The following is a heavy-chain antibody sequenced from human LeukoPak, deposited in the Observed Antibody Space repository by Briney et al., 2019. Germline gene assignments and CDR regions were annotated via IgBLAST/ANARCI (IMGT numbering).Heavy chain of an antibody. CDR3: ARAKRGYYYYYMDV. CDR2: MNPNSGNT. CDR1: GYTFTSYD. Sequence: GASVKVSCKASGYTFTSYDINWVRQATGQGLEWMGWMNPNSGNTGYAQKFQGRVTITRNTSTSTAYMELSSLRSEDTAVYYCARAKRGYYYYYMDVWGKGTTVTVSS. J-gene: IGHJ6*03. V-gene: IGHV1-8*03. D-gene: IGHD1-1*01.